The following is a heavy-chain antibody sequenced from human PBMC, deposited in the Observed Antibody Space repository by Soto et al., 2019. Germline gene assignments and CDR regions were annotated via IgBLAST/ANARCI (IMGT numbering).Heavy chain of an antibody. CDR2: ISAYNGDT. CDR1: GYTFTSHG. Sequence: QVQLVQSGGEVRKPGASVKVSCKASGYTFTSHGISWVRQAPGQGLEWMGWISAYNGDTNYAQKLQGRVTVTTDRYTSTACMELRSLRSEDTAVYYCARMVRGSNIDYYHYMDVWGKGTTVTVSS. D-gene: IGHD3-10*01. V-gene: IGHV1-18*01. CDR3: ARMVRGSNIDYYHYMDV. J-gene: IGHJ6*03.